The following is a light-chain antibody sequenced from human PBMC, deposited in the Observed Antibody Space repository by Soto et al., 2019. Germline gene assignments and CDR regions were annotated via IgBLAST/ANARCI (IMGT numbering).Light chain of an antibody. CDR3: QSYDSTLSAPI. CDR1: RSNIGAGYD. Sequence: SVLTQPPSVSGATGQGVTISCTGSRSNIGAGYDVHWYQHFPGTSPKLIIHANTDRPSGVPDRFSGSKSGTSASLAIAGLQAEDESDYYCQSYDSTLSAPIFGGGTKLTVL. CDR2: ANT. V-gene: IGLV1-40*01. J-gene: IGLJ2*01.